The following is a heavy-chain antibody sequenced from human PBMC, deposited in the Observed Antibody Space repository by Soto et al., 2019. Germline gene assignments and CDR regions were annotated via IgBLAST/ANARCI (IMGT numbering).Heavy chain of an antibody. CDR1: GGSISSYY. CDR2: IYYSGST. D-gene: IGHD6-19*01. Sequence: SETLSLTCTVSGGSISSYYWSWIRQPPGKGLEWIADIYYSGSTNYSPSLKSRVTISVDTSKNQFSLNLSSVTAADTAVYFCATYVPDKLAVAGTSDAFDIWGQGTMVTVSS. J-gene: IGHJ3*02. V-gene: IGHV4-59*01. CDR3: ATYVPDKLAVAGTSDAFDI.